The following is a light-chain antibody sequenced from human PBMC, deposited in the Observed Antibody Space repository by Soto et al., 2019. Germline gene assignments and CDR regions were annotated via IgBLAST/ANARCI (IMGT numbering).Light chain of an antibody. CDR1: SSDVGAYDY. Sequence: QSALTQPASVSGSPGQSITISCTGSSSDVGAYDYVSWYHQHPGKAPKFMLYEVSNRPSGLSDRFSGSKSGNTASLTISGLQAEDEADYYCSSFTSSNTWVFGGGTKLTVL. CDR2: EVS. CDR3: SSFTSSNTWV. V-gene: IGLV2-14*01. J-gene: IGLJ3*02.